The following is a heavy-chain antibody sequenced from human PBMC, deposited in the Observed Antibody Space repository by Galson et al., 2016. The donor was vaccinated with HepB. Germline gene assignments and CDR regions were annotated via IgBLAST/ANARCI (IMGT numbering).Heavy chain of an antibody. CDR2: ISADNGNT. Sequence: SVKVSCKASGYTFTNYGISWVRQAPGQGLEWMGWISADNGNTDHAQKFQGRVTMTTETSTTTVYMELMNLRSDDTAMYYCASATNCNRAYCYADTFHIWGQGTVVTVSS. D-gene: IGHD2-2*01. CDR3: ASATNCNRAYCYADTFHI. J-gene: IGHJ3*02. V-gene: IGHV1-18*01. CDR1: GYTFTNYG.